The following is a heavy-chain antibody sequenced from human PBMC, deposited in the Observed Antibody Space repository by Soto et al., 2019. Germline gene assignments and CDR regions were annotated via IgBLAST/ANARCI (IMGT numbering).Heavy chain of an antibody. V-gene: IGHV3-23*01. D-gene: IGHD2-8*01. CDR3: AGRYCTNGVCYTNYYYDFDV. Sequence: EVQLLESGGGLVQPGGSLRLSCAASGFTFSTYAMSWVRQAPGKGLEWVSTITTSGGNTYYADSVQGRFTISRDNSKNTLYLQMNSLSAEDTAVYYCAGRYCTNGVCYTNYYYDFDVWGKGTPVTVSS. J-gene: IGHJ6*03. CDR1: GFTFSTYA. CDR2: ITTSGGNT.